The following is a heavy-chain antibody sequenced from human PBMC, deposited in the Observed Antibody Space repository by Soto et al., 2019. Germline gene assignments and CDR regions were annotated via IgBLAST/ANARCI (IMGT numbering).Heavy chain of an antibody. D-gene: IGHD4-17*01. CDR2: INYSGTT. Sequence: QVQLQESGPGLVKPSQTLSLTCTVSGGSISSGDYYWNWIRQPPGKGLEWIGYINYSGTTYYNPSLKSRVTISVDTSKNHFSLKLSSVTAADTAVYYCARENWYGDLDYWGQGTLVTVSS. CDR1: GGSISSGDYY. J-gene: IGHJ4*02. V-gene: IGHV4-30-4*01. CDR3: ARENWYGDLDY.